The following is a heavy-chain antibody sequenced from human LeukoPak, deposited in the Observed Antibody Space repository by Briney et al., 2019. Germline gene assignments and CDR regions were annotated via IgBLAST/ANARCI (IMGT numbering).Heavy chain of an antibody. CDR3: ARGYCTNGVCYRYYYYMDV. CDR1: GGSFSGYY. V-gene: IGHV4-34*01. J-gene: IGHJ6*03. D-gene: IGHD2-8*01. Sequence: PSETLSLTCAVYGGSFSGYYWSWIRQPPGKGLEWIGEINHSGSTNYNPSLKSRVTISVDTSKNQFSLKLSSVTAADTAVYYCARGYCTNGVCYRYYYYMDVWGKGTTVTVPS. CDR2: INHSGST.